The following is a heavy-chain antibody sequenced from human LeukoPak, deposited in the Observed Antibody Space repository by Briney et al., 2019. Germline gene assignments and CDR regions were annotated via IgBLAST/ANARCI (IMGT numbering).Heavy chain of an antibody. CDR2: IYYSGSA. D-gene: IGHD3-22*01. V-gene: IGHV4-59*01. CDR3: ARGYYYDYFDY. Sequence: PSETLSLTCTVSSGSISNYYWSWIRQPPGKGLEWIGYIYYSGSADYNPSLKSRVTISVDTSKNQFSLKLNSVTAADTAVYYCARGYYYDYFDYWGQGTLVTVSS. CDR1: SGSISNYY. J-gene: IGHJ4*02.